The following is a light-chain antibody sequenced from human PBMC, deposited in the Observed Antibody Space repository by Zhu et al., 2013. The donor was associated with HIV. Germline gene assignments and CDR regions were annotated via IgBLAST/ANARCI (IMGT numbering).Light chain of an antibody. J-gene: IGKJ2*01. CDR1: QSVSNW. Sequence: DIQMTQSPSTLSASVGDRVTITCRASQSVSNWLAWYQQKSTKAPKLLLYKASTLASGVPSRFSGGGSGTEFTLTISSLQPDDFATYYCQQYNTSSMYTFGQGTRLDIK. CDR3: QQYNTSSMYT. V-gene: IGKV1-5*03. CDR2: KAS.